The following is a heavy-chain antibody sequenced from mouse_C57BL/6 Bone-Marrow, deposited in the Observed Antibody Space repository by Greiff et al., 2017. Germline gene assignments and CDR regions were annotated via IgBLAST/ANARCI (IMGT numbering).Heavy chain of an antibody. CDR1: GFNIKDDY. Sequence: EVQGVESGAELVRPGASVKLSCTASGFNIKDDYMHWVKQRPEQGLEWIGWIDPENGDTEYASRFQGKATITADTTSNPAYLQISSLTSEDTAVYCGTTGYDWFAYWGQGTLVTVSA. J-gene: IGHJ3*01. D-gene: IGHD2-3*01. CDR3: TTGYDWFAY. V-gene: IGHV14-4*01. CDR2: IDPENGDT.